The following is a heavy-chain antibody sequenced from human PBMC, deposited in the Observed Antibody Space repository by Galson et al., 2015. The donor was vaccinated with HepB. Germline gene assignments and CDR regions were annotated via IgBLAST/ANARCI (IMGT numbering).Heavy chain of an antibody. CDR1: EFILSMYW. D-gene: IGHD3-10*01. V-gene: IGHV3-7*05. CDR2: IKEDGSEK. J-gene: IGHJ6*02. Sequence: SLRLSCAASEFILSMYWMNWVRQAPGKGLEWVANIKEDGSEKNYVDSVKGRFTIARDNAKNPLYLQMNSLRAEDTAVYYCARVKRGEWYSFYYYGMDVWGRGTTGSVSS. CDR3: ARVKRGEWYSFYYYGMDV.